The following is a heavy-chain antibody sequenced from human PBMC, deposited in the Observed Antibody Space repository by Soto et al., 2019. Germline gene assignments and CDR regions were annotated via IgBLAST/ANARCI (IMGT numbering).Heavy chain of an antibody. D-gene: IGHD3-22*01. V-gene: IGHV3-30*04. CDR2: ISFDGSNK. J-gene: IGHJ6*02. Sequence: QVQLVESGGGVVQPERSQRLSCAASKFTFRTYVMHWVRQAPGKGLEWVALISFDGSNKYYADSVKGRFTISRDNSKNTMYLQMHSLRPEDTAVYYCAREMIPMIMGGMSAMDVWGQGTTVTVSS. CDR1: KFTFRTYV. CDR3: AREMIPMIMGGMSAMDV.